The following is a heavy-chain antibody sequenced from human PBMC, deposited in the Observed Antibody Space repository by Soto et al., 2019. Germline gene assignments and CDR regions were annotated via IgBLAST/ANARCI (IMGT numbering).Heavy chain of an antibody. V-gene: IGHV3-30*18. CDR1: GFTFSSYG. D-gene: IGHD2-2*01. J-gene: IGHJ4*02. Sequence: PGGSLRLSCAASGFTFSSYGMHWVRQAPGKGLEWVAVISYDGSNKYYADSVKGRFTISRDNSKNTLYLQMNSLRAEDTAVYYCAKDSSSEYYFDYWGQGTLVTVSS. CDR3: AKDSSSEYYFDY. CDR2: ISYDGSNK.